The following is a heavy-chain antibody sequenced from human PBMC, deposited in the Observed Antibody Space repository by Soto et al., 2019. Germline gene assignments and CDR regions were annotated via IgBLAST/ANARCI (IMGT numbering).Heavy chain of an antibody. V-gene: IGHV1-46*01. Sequence: ASVTVSCKASGYTFTSYYMHWVRQAPGQGLEWMGIINPSGGSTSYAQKFQGRVTMTRDTSTSTVYMELSSLRSEDTAVYYCATARDSSSWLPYYYGMDVWGQGTTVTVSS. CDR1: GYTFTSYY. D-gene: IGHD6-13*01. J-gene: IGHJ6*02. CDR2: INPSGGST. CDR3: ATARDSSSWLPYYYGMDV.